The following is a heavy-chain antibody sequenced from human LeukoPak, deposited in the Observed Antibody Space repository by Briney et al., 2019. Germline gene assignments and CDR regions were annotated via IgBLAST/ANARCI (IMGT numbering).Heavy chain of an antibody. D-gene: IGHD5-24*01. CDR3: ARGDGYAKSYDY. CDR1: GGSISSGDYY. CDR2: IYYSGST. Sequence: SETLSLTRTVSGGSISSGDYYWSWIRQPPGKGLEWIGYIYYSGSTNYNPSLKSRVTISVDTSKNQFSLKLSSVTAADTAVYYCARGDGYAKSYDYWGQGTLVTVSS. J-gene: IGHJ4*02. V-gene: IGHV4-61*08.